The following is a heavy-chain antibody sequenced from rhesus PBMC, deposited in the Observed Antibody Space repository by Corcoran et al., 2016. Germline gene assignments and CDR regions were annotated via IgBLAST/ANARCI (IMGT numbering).Heavy chain of an antibody. V-gene: IGHV4-165*01. D-gene: IGHD2-2*01. J-gene: IGHJ4*01. CDR1: GGSFSGYY. CDR2: ISGSSGRT. CDR3: ARESGYCTSTTCYDSGLFDY. Sequence: QVQLQESGPGLVKPSETLSLTCAVSGGSFSGYYWGWIRQPPGKGMERIGYISGSSGRTDYNPSLKSRVTISTDTSKNQFSLKLSSVTAADTAVYYCARESGYCTSTTCYDSGLFDYWGQGVLVTVSS.